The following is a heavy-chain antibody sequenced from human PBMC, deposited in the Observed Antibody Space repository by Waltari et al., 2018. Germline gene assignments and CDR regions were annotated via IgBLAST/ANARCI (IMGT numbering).Heavy chain of an antibody. J-gene: IGHJ6*02. D-gene: IGHD5-18*01. CDR1: GYSISSGYY. CDR3: ARGNTRTYYYGMDV. V-gene: IGHV4-38-2*02. Sequence: QVQLQESGPGLVKPSETLSLTCTVSGYSISSGYYWGWIRQPPGKGLEWIGSIYHSGSTYYNPSLKSRVTISVDTSKNQFSLKLSSVTAADTAVYYCARGNTRTYYYGMDVWGQGTTVTVSS. CDR2: IYHSGST.